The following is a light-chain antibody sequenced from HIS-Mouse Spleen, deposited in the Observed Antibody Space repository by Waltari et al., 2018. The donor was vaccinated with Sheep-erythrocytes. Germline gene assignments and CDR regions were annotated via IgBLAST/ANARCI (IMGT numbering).Light chain of an antibody. Sequence: GQSITISCTGTSSDVGSYNLVSWYQQHPGKAPKLMIYEGSKRPSGVSNRFSGSKSGNTASLTISGLQAEDDAYYYCCSYAGSSTPWVFGGGTKLTVL. CDR2: EGS. V-gene: IGLV2-23*01. CDR3: CSYAGSSTPWV. J-gene: IGLJ3*02. CDR1: SSDVGSYNL.